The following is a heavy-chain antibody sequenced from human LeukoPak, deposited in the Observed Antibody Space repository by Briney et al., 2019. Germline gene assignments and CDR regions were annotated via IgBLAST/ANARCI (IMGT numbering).Heavy chain of an antibody. Sequence: GESLQISCKGSGYSFTSYWIGWVRQLPGKGLEWMGIIYPGDSDTRYSPSFQGQVTISADKSISTAYLQWSSLKASDTAMYYCARLIRRYCSGGSCPLDYWGQGTLVTVSS. CDR1: GYSFTSYW. CDR2: IYPGDSDT. CDR3: ARLIRRYCSGGSCPLDY. V-gene: IGHV5-51*01. D-gene: IGHD2-15*01. J-gene: IGHJ4*02.